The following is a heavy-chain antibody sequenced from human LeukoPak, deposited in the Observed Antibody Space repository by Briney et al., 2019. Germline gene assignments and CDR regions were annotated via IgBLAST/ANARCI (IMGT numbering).Heavy chain of an antibody. CDR3: ARAAPYCSSTSCYYMDV. Sequence: PSETLSLTCTVSGGSISSYYWSWTRQPPGKGLEWIGYIYYSGSTNYNPSLKSRVTISVDTSKNQFSLKLSSVTAADTAVYYCARAAPYCSSTSCYYMDVWGKGTTVTVSS. CDR1: GGSISSYY. CDR2: IYYSGST. V-gene: IGHV4-59*01. J-gene: IGHJ6*03. D-gene: IGHD2-2*01.